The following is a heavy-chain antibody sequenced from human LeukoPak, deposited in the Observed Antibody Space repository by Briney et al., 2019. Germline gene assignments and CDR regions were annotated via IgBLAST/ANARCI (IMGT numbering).Heavy chain of an antibody. Sequence: PGGSLRLSCAASGFTFSSYSMNWVRQAPGKGLEWVSSISSSSSYIYYADSVKGRFTISRDNAKNSLYLQMNSLRAEDTAVYYCARARGFGELAFDYWGQGTLVTVSS. D-gene: IGHD3-10*01. J-gene: IGHJ4*02. CDR1: GFTFSSYS. V-gene: IGHV3-21*01. CDR3: ARARGFGELAFDY. CDR2: ISSSSSYI.